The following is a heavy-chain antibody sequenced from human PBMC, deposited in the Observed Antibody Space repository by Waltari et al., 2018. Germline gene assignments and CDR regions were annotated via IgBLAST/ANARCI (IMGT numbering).Heavy chain of an antibody. V-gene: IGHV4-38-2*01. J-gene: IGHJ5*02. CDR1: GYSISSGYY. D-gene: IGHD3-10*01. CDR2: IYHSGST. Sequence: QVQLQESGPGLVKPSETLSLTCAVSGYSISSGYYWGWIRQPPGKGLEWIGSIYHSGSTYYNPSLKSRVTISVDTSKNQFSLKLSSVTAADTAVYYCARRDTMVQGVSPWGQGTLVTVSS. CDR3: ARRDTMVQGVSP.